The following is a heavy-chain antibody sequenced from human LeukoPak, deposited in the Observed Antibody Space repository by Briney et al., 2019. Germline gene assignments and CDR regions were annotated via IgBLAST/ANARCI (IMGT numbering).Heavy chain of an antibody. CDR3: ARPSYYYDSSGYLGFGLPYY. CDR1: GGTFSGYA. V-gene: IGHV1-69*13. J-gene: IGHJ4*02. Sequence: SVKVSCKASGGTFSGYAISWVRQAPGQGLEWMGGIIPIFGTANYAQKFQGRVTITADESTSTAYMELSSLRSEDTAVYYCARPSYYYDSSGYLGFGLPYYWGQGTLVTVSS. CDR2: IIPIFGTA. D-gene: IGHD3-22*01.